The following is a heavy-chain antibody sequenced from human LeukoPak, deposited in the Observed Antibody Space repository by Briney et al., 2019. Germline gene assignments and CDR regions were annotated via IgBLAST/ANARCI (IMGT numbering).Heavy chain of an antibody. Sequence: SVKVSCKASGGTFSSYAISWVRQAPGQGLEWMGGIIPIFGTANYAQKFQGRVTITADESTSTAYMELSSLRSKDTVVYYCARGRVVPVPDYWGQGTLVTVSS. D-gene: IGHD2-2*01. J-gene: IGHJ4*02. CDR2: IIPIFGTA. CDR3: ARGRVVPVPDY. CDR1: GGTFSSYA. V-gene: IGHV1-69*13.